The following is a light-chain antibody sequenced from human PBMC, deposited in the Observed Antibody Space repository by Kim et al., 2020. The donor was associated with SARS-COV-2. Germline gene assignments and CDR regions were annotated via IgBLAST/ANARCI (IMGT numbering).Light chain of an antibody. V-gene: IGKV3-15*01. CDR3: QQYNNWPSGT. CDR1: QSVGSN. Sequence: EIVMTQSPATLSVSPGERATLSCRASQSVGSNSAWYQQKPGQAPRLLIYGAFTRATGIPARFSGSGSGTEFTLTISSLQSEDFAVYYCQQYNNWPSGTFGQGTKVDIK. CDR2: GAF. J-gene: IGKJ1*01.